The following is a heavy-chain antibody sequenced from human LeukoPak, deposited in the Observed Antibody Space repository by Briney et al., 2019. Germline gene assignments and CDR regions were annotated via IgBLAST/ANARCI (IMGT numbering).Heavy chain of an antibody. J-gene: IGHJ4*02. Sequence: SVKVSCKASGGTFSSYAISWVRQAPGQGLEWMGGIIPIFGTANYAQKFQGRVTITTDESTSTAYMELSSLRSEDTAVYYCVSGRGGCYYYFDYWGQGTLVTVSS. D-gene: IGHD3-16*01. CDR1: GGTFSSYA. CDR2: IIPIFGTA. V-gene: IGHV1-69*05. CDR3: VSGRGGCYYYFDY.